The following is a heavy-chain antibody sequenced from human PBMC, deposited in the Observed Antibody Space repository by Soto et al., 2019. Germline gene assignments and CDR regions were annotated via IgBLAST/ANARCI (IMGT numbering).Heavy chain of an antibody. D-gene: IGHD6-13*01. CDR2: ISSGGSDK. J-gene: IGHJ4*02. Sequence: PGGSLRLSCAASGFTFSSFGMHWVRQAPGKGLEWVAVISSGGSDKYYADSVKGRFTISRDSSRNTLYLQMNSLRAEDTAVYYCAKDADIGAAGYYFDYWGQGTLVTVSS. CDR1: GFTFSSFG. CDR3: AKDADIGAAGYYFDY. V-gene: IGHV3-30*18.